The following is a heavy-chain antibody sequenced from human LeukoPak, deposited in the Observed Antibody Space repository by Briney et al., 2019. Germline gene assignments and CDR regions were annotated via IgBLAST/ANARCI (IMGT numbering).Heavy chain of an antibody. CDR2: IYYSGST. CDR1: GGSISSYY. CDR3: AREPSTGGVAFDI. D-gene: IGHD2-2*01. J-gene: IGHJ3*02. Sequence: SETLSLTCTVSGGSISSYYWSWIRQPPGKGLEWIGYIYYSGSTNYNPSLKSRVTISVDTSKNQFSLKLSSVTAADTAVYYCAREPSTGGVAFDIWGQGTMVTVSS. V-gene: IGHV4-59*01.